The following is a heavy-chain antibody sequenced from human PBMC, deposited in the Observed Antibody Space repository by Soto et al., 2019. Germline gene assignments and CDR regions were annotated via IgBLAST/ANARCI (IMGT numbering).Heavy chain of an antibody. CDR1: GFIVSSSY. CDR2: LYSDGRT. CDR3: ARCSGWYGQCYFDC. V-gene: IGHV3-53*01. D-gene: IGHD6-13*01. Sequence: GGGLIQPGGSLRLSCAAYGFIVSSSYMSWVRQAPGKGLEWVSVLYSDGRTYYADSVKGRFTISRDNSKNTLYLQMNSLSAEDTAVYYCARCSGWYGQCYFDCWGQGTLVTVSS. J-gene: IGHJ4*02.